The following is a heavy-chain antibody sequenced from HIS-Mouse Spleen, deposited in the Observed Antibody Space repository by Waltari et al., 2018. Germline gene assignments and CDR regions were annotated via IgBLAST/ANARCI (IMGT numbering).Heavy chain of an antibody. CDR2: INSDGSST. V-gene: IGHV3-74*01. J-gene: IGHJ3*02. Sequence: EVQLVESGGGLVQPGGSLRLSCSASGFTFSSYWMHWVRQAPGKGLVWVSRINSDGSSTSYADSMKGRFTISRDNAKNTLYLQMNSLRAEDTAVYYCARDLELDAFDIWGQGTMVTVSS. CDR3: ARDLELDAFDI. CDR1: GFTFSSYW. D-gene: IGHD1-1*01.